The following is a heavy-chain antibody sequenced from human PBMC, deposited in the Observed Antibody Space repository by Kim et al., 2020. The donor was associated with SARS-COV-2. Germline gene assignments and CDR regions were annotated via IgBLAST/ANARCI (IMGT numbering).Heavy chain of an antibody. Sequence: GGSLRLSCAASGFTSSSYWMSWVRQAPGKGLEWVANIKQDGSEKYYVDSVKGRFTISRDNAKNSLYLQMNSLRAEDTAVYYCARDPYFDLWGRGTLVTVSS. J-gene: IGHJ2*01. CDR2: IKQDGSEK. CDR1: GFTSSSYW. CDR3: ARDPYFDL. V-gene: IGHV3-7*01.